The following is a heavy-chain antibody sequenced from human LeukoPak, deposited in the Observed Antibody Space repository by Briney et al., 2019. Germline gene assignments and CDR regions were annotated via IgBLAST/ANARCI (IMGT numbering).Heavy chain of an antibody. CDR2: INHSGST. J-gene: IGHJ1*01. CDR3: ASMVITTMYFQH. CDR1: GGSFSGYY. Sequence: SETLSLTCAVYGGSFSGYYWSWIRQPPGKGLEWIGEINHSGSTNYNPSLKSRVTISVDTSKNQFSLKLSSVTAADTAVYYCASMVITTMYFQHWGQGTLVTVSS. D-gene: IGHD3-22*01. V-gene: IGHV4-34*01.